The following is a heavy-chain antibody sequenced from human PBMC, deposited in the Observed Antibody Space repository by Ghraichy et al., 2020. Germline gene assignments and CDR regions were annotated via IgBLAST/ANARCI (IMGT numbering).Heavy chain of an antibody. Sequence: GGSLRLSCAASGFTFSSYSMNWVRQAPGKGLEWVSSISSSSSYIYYADSVKGRFTISRDNAKNSLYLQMNSLRAEDTAVYYCARELYPSGLYYYYYGMDVWGQGTTVTVSS. CDR1: GFTFSSYS. CDR3: ARELYPSGLYYYYYGMDV. J-gene: IGHJ6*02. CDR2: ISSSSSYI. V-gene: IGHV3-21*01. D-gene: IGHD2-15*01.